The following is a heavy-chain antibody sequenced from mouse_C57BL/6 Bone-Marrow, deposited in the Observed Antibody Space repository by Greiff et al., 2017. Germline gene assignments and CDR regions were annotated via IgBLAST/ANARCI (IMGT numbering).Heavy chain of an antibody. Sequence: VQLQQPGAELVKPGASVKLSCKASGYTFTSYWMHWVKQRPGQGLEWIGMIHPNSGSTNYNEKFKSKATLTVDKSSSTAYMQLSSLTSEDSAVYYCARSPYCYGSLWCADWGQGTLVTVSA. D-gene: IGHD1-1*01. CDR1: GYTFTSYW. V-gene: IGHV1-64*01. J-gene: IGHJ3*01. CDR3: ARSPYCYGSLWCAD. CDR2: IHPNSGST.